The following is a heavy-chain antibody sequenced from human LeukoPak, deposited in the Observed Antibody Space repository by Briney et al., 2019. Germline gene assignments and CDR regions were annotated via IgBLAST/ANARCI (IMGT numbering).Heavy chain of an antibody. CDR3: AREAVVPAAIGWFDP. V-gene: IGHV1-24*01. CDR2: FDPEDGET. Sequence: ASVKVSCKVSGYTLTELSMHWVRQAPGKGLEWMGGFDPEDGETIYAQKFQGRVTMTGDTSTDTAYMELSSLRSEDTAVYYCAREAVVPAAIGWFDPWGQGTLVTVSS. CDR1: GYTLTELS. D-gene: IGHD2-2*02. J-gene: IGHJ5*02.